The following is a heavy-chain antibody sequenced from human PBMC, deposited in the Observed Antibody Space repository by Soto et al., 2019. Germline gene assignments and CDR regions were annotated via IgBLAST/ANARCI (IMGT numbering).Heavy chain of an antibody. V-gene: IGHV2-5*02. CDR1: GFSLSTSGVG. CDR2: IYWDDDK. J-gene: IGHJ5*02. Sequence: SGPTLVNPTQTLTLTCTFSGFSLSTSGVGVGWIRQPPGKALEWLALIYWDDDKRYSPSLKSRLTITKDTSKNQVVLTMTNMDPVDTATYYCAHRFTIFGVVTTEWFDPWGQGTLVTVSS. D-gene: IGHD3-3*01. CDR3: AHRFTIFGVVTTEWFDP.